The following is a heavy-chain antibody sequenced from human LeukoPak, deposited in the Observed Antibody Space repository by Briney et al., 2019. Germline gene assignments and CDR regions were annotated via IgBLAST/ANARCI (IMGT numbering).Heavy chain of an antibody. J-gene: IGHJ6*02. V-gene: IGHV4-59*11. CDR1: GASISSHY. CDR3: VYSSGWTNFYYYGMDV. D-gene: IGHD6-19*01. CDR2: IHYSGST. Sequence: SETLSLTCTVSGASISSHYWSWIRQPPGKGLEWIGYIHYSGSTDYNLSLKSRVTISLDTSKNQFPLKLSSVTAADTAVYYCVYSSGWTNFYYYGMDVWGQGTTVTVSS.